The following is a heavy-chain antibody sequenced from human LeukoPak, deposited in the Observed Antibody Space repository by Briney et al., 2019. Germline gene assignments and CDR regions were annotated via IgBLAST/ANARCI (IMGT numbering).Heavy chain of an antibody. Sequence: GGSLRLSCAASGFTFSTYSMSWVRQAPGKGLEWISYISSSSSVIYYADSVKGRFTISRDNARNSLYLQMNSLRDEDTAVYYCARDMSLLWFGDPFDYWGQGTLVTVSA. J-gene: IGHJ4*02. CDR3: ARDMSLLWFGDPFDY. D-gene: IGHD3-10*01. CDR1: GFTFSTYS. CDR2: ISSSSSVI. V-gene: IGHV3-48*02.